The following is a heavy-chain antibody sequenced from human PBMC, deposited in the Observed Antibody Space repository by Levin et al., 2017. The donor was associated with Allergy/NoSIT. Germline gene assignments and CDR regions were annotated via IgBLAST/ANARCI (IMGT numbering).Heavy chain of an antibody. J-gene: IGHJ4*02. CDR2: IRSKAYGGTT. CDR3: LSSSGWPDSDDY. CDR1: GFTFGDYA. Sequence: GGSLRLSCTASGFTFGDYAMSWFRQAPGKGLEWVGFIRSKAYGGTTEYAASVKGRFTISRDDSKSIAYLQMNSLKTEDTAVYYCLSSSGWPDSDDYWGQGTLVTVSS. D-gene: IGHD6-19*01. V-gene: IGHV3-49*03.